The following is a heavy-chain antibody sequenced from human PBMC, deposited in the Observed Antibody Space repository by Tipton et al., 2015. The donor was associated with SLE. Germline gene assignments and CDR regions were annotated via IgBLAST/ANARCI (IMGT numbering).Heavy chain of an antibody. CDR2: IYYSGST. CDR1: GGSISSYY. Sequence: TLSLTCTVSGGSISSYYWSWIRQPPGKVLEWIGYIYYSGSTNYNPSLKRRVTISVDTSKNQFSLKLSSVTAADTAVYYCARALGPNGDEWGQGTLVTVSS. J-gene: IGHJ4*02. D-gene: IGHD7-27*01. CDR3: ARALGPNGDE. V-gene: IGHV4-59*01.